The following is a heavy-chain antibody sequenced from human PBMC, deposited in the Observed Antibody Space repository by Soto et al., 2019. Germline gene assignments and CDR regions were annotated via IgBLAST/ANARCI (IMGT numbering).Heavy chain of an antibody. J-gene: IGHJ5*02. CDR1: GGSISSDC. CDR3: ARADYDFWSGPTNNWFDP. V-gene: IGHV4-59*01. CDR2: IYYSGST. Sequence: SETLSLTCTVSGGSISSDCWSWIRQPPGKGLEWIGYIYYSGSTNYNPSLKSRVTIAVDTSKNQFSLKLSSVTAADTAVYYCARADYDFWSGPTNNWFDPWGQGTLVTVSS. D-gene: IGHD3-3*01.